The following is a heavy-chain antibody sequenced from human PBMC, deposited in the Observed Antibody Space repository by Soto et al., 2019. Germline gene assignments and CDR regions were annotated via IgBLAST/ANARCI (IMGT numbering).Heavy chain of an antibody. J-gene: IGHJ3*02. CDR1: EFTFSNYA. CDR3: AKDIQGRGATTGDDAFDI. D-gene: IGHD1-1*01. Sequence: EVQLLESGGGLVQPGGSLRLSCVGSEFTFSNYAMNWVRQAPGEGPEWVSLISSSGGTTYYADSVKGRFSISRDNSKNTLYLQMNSLRVEDTAIHYCAKDIQGRGATTGDDAFDIWGQGTMVTVSS. CDR2: ISSSGGTT. V-gene: IGHV3-23*01.